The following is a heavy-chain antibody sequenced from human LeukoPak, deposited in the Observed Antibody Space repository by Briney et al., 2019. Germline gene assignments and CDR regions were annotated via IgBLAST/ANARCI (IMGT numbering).Heavy chain of an antibody. CDR1: GFTFSSYS. CDR3: ARVRGAYSSSEIDY. CDR2: ISSSSSYI. Sequence: GGSLRLSCVASGFTFSSYSMNWVRQAPGKGLEWVSSISSSSSYIYYADSVKGRFTISRDNAKNSLYLQMNSLRAEDTAVYYCARVRGAYSSSEIDYWGQGTLVTVSS. V-gene: IGHV3-21*01. D-gene: IGHD6-6*01. J-gene: IGHJ4*02.